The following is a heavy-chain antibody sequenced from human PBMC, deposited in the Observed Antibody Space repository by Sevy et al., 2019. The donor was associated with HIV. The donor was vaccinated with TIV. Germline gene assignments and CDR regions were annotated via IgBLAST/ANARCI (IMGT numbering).Heavy chain of an antibody. CDR1: GFTFSSYA. D-gene: IGHD3-22*01. J-gene: IGHJ3*02. Sequence: GGSLRLSCAASGFTFSSYAMHWVRQAPGKGLEWVAVISYDGSNKYYADSVKGRFTISRDNSKNTLYLKMNSLRAEDTAVYYCARDSLSDYYDSSGYYSGAFDIWGQGTMVTVSS. CDR2: ISYDGSNK. V-gene: IGHV3-30-3*01. CDR3: ARDSLSDYYDSSGYYSGAFDI.